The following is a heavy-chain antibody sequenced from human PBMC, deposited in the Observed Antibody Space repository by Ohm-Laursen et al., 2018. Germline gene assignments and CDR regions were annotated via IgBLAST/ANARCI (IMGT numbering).Heavy chain of an antibody. Sequence: LGISFAAAGFTLSNCGMHWGRPAPGKGVGGGAVIWYDGSNKYYADSVKGRFTISRDNSKNTLYLQMNSLRAEDTAVYYCARNTMAFDYWGQGTLVTVSS. V-gene: IGHV3-33*01. CDR3: ARNTMAFDY. CDR2: IWYDGSNK. D-gene: IGHD3-10*01. CDR1: GFTLSNCG. J-gene: IGHJ4*02.